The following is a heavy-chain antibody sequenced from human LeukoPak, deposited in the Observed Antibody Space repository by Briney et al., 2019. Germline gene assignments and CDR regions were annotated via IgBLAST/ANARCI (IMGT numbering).Heavy chain of an antibody. CDR1: GFTFSSYE. V-gene: IGHV3-48*03. CDR3: ARDQDWNDRGGLDY. J-gene: IGHJ4*02. D-gene: IGHD1-1*01. Sequence: GGSLRLSCAASGFTFSSYEMNWVRQAPGKGLEWVSYISSSGSTIYYADSVKGRFTISRDNAKNSLYLQMNSLRAEDTAVYYCARDQDWNDRGGLDYWGQGTLVTVSS. CDR2: ISSSGSTI.